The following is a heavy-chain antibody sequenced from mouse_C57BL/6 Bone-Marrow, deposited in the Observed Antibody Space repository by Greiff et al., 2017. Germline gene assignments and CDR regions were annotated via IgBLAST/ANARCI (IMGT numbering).Heavy chain of an antibody. J-gene: IGHJ1*03. D-gene: IGHD1-1*01. V-gene: IGHV5-6*02. CDR3: ANYYGSSHWYFDV. CDR2: ISSGGSYT. Sequence: DVKLVESGGDLVKPGGSLKLSCAASGFTFSSYGMSWVRQTPDKRLEWVATISSGGSYTYYPDSVNGRFTISRDNAKNTLYLQMSSLKSEDTAMYYCANYYGSSHWYFDVWGTGTTVTVSS. CDR1: GFTFSSYG.